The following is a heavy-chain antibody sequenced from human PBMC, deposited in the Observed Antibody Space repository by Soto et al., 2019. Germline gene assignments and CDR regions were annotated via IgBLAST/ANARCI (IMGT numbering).Heavy chain of an antibody. V-gene: IGHV4-34*01. D-gene: IGHD5-12*01. Sequence: QVQLQQWGAGLLKPSETLSLTCVVYGGSFSGYYWSWIRQPPGKGLEWIGEINHSGSTNYNPSLKSRATISVDTSKNQFSLKLSSVTAADTAVYYCARLVAAGWYFDLWGRGTLVTVSS. CDR1: GGSFSGYY. CDR3: ARLVAAGWYFDL. J-gene: IGHJ2*01. CDR2: INHSGST.